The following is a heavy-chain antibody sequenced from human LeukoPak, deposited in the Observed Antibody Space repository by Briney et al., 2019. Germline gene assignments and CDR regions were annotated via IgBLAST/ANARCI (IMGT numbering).Heavy chain of an antibody. D-gene: IGHD6-19*01. CDR1: GYTFTSYG. J-gene: IGHJ5*02. CDR3: ARDSSGWYHWFDP. CDR2: ISAYNGNT. Sequence: ASVKVSCKASGYTFTSYGISWVRQAPGQGLEWMGWISAYNGNTNYAQKLQGRVTMTRNTSISTAYMELSSLRSEGTAVYYCARDSSGWYHWFDPWGQGTLVTVST. V-gene: IGHV1-18*01.